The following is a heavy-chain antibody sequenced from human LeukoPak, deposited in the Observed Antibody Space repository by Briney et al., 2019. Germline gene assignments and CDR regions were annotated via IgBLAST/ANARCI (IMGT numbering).Heavy chain of an antibody. Sequence: PSETLSLTCAVYGGSFSGYYWSWIRQPPGKGLEWIGEINHSGSTNYNPSLKSRVTISVDTSKNQFSLKLSSVTAADTAVYYCARGPSHLTYYYDSSGYHSDYWGQGTLVTVSS. CDR1: GGSFSGYY. CDR3: ARGPSHLTYYYDSSGYHSDY. D-gene: IGHD3-22*01. J-gene: IGHJ4*02. CDR2: INHSGST. V-gene: IGHV4-34*01.